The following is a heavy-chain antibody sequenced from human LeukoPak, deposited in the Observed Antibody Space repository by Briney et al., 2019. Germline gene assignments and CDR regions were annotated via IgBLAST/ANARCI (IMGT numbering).Heavy chain of an antibody. Sequence: KASETLSLTCAVYGGSFSGYYWSWIRQPPGKGLEWIGEINHSGSTNYNPSLKSRVTISVDTAKNQFSLKLSSVTAADKAVYYCARGRLTYCSGGSCYWGFDYWGQGTLVTVSS. CDR3: ARGRLTYCSGGSCYWGFDY. CDR2: INHSGST. V-gene: IGHV4-34*01. CDR1: GGSFSGYY. D-gene: IGHD2-15*01. J-gene: IGHJ4*02.